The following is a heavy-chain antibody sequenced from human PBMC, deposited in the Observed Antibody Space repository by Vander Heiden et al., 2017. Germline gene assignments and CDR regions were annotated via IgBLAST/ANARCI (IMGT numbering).Heavy chain of an antibody. CDR1: GFPFSSYA. Sequence: EVQLLESGGGLVQPGGSLRLSCAASGFPFSSYAMSWVRQAPGKGLEWVSAISGSGGSTYYADSVKGRFTISRDNSKNTLYLQMNSLRAEDTAVYYCAKFFQWLSGGMDVWGQGTTVTVSS. CDR2: ISGSGGST. CDR3: AKFFQWLSGGMDV. V-gene: IGHV3-23*01. D-gene: IGHD3-3*01. J-gene: IGHJ6*02.